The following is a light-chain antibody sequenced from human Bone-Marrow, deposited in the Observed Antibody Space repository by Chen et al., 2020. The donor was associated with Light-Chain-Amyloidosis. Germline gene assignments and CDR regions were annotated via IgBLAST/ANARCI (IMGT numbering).Light chain of an antibody. CDR1: SGSIATNY. Sequence: KFMLTQPHSVSESPGKTVIISCTRSSGSIATNYVQWYQQRPGSSPTTVIYEDDQRPSGVPARFSGSIDRSSNSASLSCSGLKAEDEADYSGPSYPGSRQRVFGGGTKLTVL. V-gene: IGLV6-57*01. J-gene: IGLJ3*02. CDR2: EDD. CDR3: PSYPGSRQRV.